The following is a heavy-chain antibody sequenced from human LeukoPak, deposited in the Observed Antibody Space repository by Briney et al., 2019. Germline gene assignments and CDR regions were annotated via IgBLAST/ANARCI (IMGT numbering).Heavy chain of an antibody. J-gene: IGHJ4*02. V-gene: IGHV4-59*08. CDR1: GGSISSYY. Sequence: SETLSLTCTVSGGSISSYYWSWIRQPPGKGLEWIGYIYYSGSTNYNPSLKSRVTISVDTSKNQFSLKLSSVTAADTAVYYCARGGLYYYDSRNFDYWGQGTLVTVSS. CDR3: ARGGLYYYDSRNFDY. CDR2: IYYSGST. D-gene: IGHD3-22*01.